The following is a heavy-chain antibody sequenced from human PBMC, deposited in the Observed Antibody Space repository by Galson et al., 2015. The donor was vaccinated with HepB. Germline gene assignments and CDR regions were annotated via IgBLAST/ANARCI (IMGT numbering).Heavy chain of an antibody. CDR3: ARLSPPDIVVVPAAIGESDY. CDR1: GYSFTSYW. Sequence: QSGAEVKKPGESLRISCKGSGYSFTSYWISWVRQMPGKGLEWMGRIDPSDSYTNYSPSFQGHVTISADKSISTAYLQWSSLKASDTAMYYCARLSPPDIVVVPAAIGESDYWGQGTLVTVSS. J-gene: IGHJ4*02. V-gene: IGHV5-10-1*01. CDR2: IDPSDSYT. D-gene: IGHD2-2*02.